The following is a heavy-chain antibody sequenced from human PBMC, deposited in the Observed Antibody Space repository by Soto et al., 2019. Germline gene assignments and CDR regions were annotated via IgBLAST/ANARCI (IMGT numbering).Heavy chain of an antibody. J-gene: IGHJ4*02. CDR3: SRSGYYNEYYFDY. CDR1: GFTFSSYG. V-gene: IGHV3-33*01. D-gene: IGHD3-22*01. CDR2: IWYDGSNK. Sequence: GGSLRLSCAASGFTFSSYGMHWVRQAPGKGLEWVAVIWYDGSNKYYADSVKGRFTISRDNSKNTLYLQMNSLRAEDTAVYYCSRSGYYNEYYFDYWGQGTLDTVSS.